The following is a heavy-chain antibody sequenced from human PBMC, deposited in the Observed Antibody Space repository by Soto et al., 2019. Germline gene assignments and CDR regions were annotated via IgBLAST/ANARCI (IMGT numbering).Heavy chain of an antibody. D-gene: IGHD1-26*01. Sequence: QAGGSLRLSCAASGFTFSSYGMHWVRQAPGKGLEWVAVIWYDGSNKYYADSVKGRFTISRDNSKNTLYLQMNSLRAEDTAVYYCARERGSYRYYFDYWGQGTLVTVSS. CDR3: ARERGSYRYYFDY. V-gene: IGHV3-33*01. CDR2: IWYDGSNK. CDR1: GFTFSSYG. J-gene: IGHJ4*02.